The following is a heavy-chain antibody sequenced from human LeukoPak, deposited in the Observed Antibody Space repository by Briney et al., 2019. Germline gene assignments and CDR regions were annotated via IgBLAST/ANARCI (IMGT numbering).Heavy chain of an antibody. CDR3: ARVPYSGSYIDY. CDR2: ISGSGGNT. Sequence: PGGSLRLSCAASGFTFSNYAMSWVRQAPGKGLEWVSSISGSGGNTYYADSVKGRFTISRDNAKNSLYLQMNSLRAEDTAIYYCARVPYSGSYIDYWGQGTLVTVSS. V-gene: IGHV3-23*01. D-gene: IGHD1-26*01. CDR1: GFTFSNYA. J-gene: IGHJ4*02.